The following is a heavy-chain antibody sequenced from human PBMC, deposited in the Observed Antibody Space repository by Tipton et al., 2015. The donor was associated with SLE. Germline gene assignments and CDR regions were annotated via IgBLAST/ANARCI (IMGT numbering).Heavy chain of an antibody. CDR3: ARHNGDYDYHLNNWFDP. V-gene: IGHV4-39*01. Sequence: LRLSCTVSGGSISSSSYYWGWIRQPPGKGLEWIGTIYYSGSTYYNPSLKSRVTISVDTSKNQFSLKLSSVTAADTAVYYCARHNGDYDYHLNNWFDPWGQGTLVTVSS. CDR1: GGSISSSSYY. CDR2: IYYSGST. J-gene: IGHJ5*02. D-gene: IGHD4-17*01.